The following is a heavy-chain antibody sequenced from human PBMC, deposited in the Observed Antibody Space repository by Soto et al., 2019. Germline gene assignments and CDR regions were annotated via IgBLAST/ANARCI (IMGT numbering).Heavy chain of an antibody. CDR3: ARGYDFLTGYFDY. CDR2: IYYSGST. D-gene: IGHD3-9*01. Sequence: PSETPSLTCTVSGCTICSSSYYWGWIHQPPGKGLEWIGSIYYSGSTYYNPSLKSRLTMSIDTSKNQFSLKMSSVTAADTAVYYCARGYDFLTGYFDYWGQGTLVTVSS. V-gene: IGHV4-39*07. CDR1: GCTICSSSYY. J-gene: IGHJ4*02.